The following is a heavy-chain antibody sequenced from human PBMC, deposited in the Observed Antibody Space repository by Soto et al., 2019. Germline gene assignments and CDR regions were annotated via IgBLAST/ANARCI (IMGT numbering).Heavy chain of an antibody. D-gene: IGHD3-10*01. J-gene: IGHJ6*02. V-gene: IGHV4-34*01. CDR1: GGSFSGYY. CDR2: INHSGST. CDR3: VRGSQSSRSYYCPANYYNGLDV. Sequence: SETLSLTCAVYGGSFSGYYWSWIRQPPGKGLEWIGEINHSGSTNYNPSPKSRVTISVDKSKNQFSLKLSSVTAADTAVYYCVRGSQSSRSYYCPANYYNGLDVWGQGTTVTVSS.